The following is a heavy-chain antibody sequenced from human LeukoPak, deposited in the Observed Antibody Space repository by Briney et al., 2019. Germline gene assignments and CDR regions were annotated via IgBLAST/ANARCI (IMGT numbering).Heavy chain of an antibody. CDR1: GGSISSYY. CDR2: IYYSGST. Sequence: SETLSLTCTVSGGSISSYYWSWIRQPPGEGLEWMGYIYYSGSTNYNPSLKSRVTISVDTSKNQFSLKLSSVTAADTAVYYCARGPYGKLDYWGQGTLVTVSS. CDR3: ARGPYGKLDY. J-gene: IGHJ4*02. V-gene: IGHV4-59*01. D-gene: IGHD4-17*01.